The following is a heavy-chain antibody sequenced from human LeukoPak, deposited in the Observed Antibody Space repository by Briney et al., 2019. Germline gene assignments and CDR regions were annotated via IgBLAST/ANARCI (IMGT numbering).Heavy chain of an antibody. J-gene: IGHJ4*02. CDR2: INHSGST. V-gene: IGHV4-34*01. CDR3: ARGQQWSN. CDR1: GGSFSGYY. Sequence: SETLSLTCAVYGGSFSGYYWSWIRQPPGKGLEWIGEINHSGSTNYNPSLKSRVTISVDTSKNQFSLKLSSVTAADTAVYYCARGQQWSNWGQGTLVTVSS. D-gene: IGHD6-19*01.